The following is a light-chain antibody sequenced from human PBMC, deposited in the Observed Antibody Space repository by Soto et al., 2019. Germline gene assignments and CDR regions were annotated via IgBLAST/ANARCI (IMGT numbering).Light chain of an antibody. CDR2: AES. V-gene: IGKV1-27*01. CDR1: QGISNY. CDR3: QKYNSAPPWT. J-gene: IGKJ1*01. Sequence: DIQMTQSPSSLSASVGDRVTITCRASQGISNYLAWYQQKPGKVPKLLIYAESTLQSGVPSRFSGSGSGTDFTLTISSLQPEDVATYYCQKYNSAPPWTFGQGTKVEIK.